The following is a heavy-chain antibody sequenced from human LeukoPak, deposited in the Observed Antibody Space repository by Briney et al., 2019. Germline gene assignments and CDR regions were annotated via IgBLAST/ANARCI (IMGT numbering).Heavy chain of an antibody. CDR1: GGSFSGYY. CDR3: ASGLRFLYYMDV. J-gene: IGHJ6*03. D-gene: IGHD3-3*01. Sequence: SETLSLTCAVYGGSFSGYYWSWIRQPPGKGLEWIGEINHSGSTSYNPSLKSRVTISVDTSKNQFSLKLSSVTAADTAVYHCASGLRFLYYMDVWGKGTTVTVSS. V-gene: IGHV4-34*01. CDR2: INHSGST.